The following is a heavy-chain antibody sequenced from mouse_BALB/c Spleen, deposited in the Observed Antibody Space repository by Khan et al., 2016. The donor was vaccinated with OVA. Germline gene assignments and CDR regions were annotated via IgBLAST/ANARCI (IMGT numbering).Heavy chain of an antibody. CDR3: TRSGYGTFAY. D-gene: IGHD2-1*01. Sequence: QIQLVQSGAALVKPGASVRLSCKASGYTFTSYYLYWVKQRPGQGLEWIGDINPSNGGTNFNEKFKSKATLTVDKSSSTAYMQLSSLTSEDSAVYYCTRSGYGTFAYWGQGTLVTVSA. CDR1: GYTFTSYY. J-gene: IGHJ3*01. V-gene: IGHV1S81*02. CDR2: INPSNGGT.